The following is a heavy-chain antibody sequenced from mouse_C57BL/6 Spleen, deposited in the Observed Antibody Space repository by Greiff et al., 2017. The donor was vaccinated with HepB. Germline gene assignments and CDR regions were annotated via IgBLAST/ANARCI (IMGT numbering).Heavy chain of an antibody. D-gene: IGHD1-1*01. J-gene: IGHJ4*01. Sequence: DVHLVESGEGLVKPGGSLKLSCAASGFTFSSYAMSWVRQTPEKRLEWVAYISSGGDYIYYADTVKGRFTISRDNARNTLYLQMSSLKSEDTAMYYCTRAYYYGSRAYAMDYWGQGTSVTVSS. CDR1: GFTFSSYA. CDR2: ISSGGDYI. V-gene: IGHV5-9-1*02. CDR3: TRAYYYGSRAYAMDY.